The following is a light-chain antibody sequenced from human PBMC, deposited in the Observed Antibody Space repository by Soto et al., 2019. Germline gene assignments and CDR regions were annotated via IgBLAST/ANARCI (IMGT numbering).Light chain of an antibody. CDR2: KAS. Sequence: DVQLTQSPSTLSASVGDRVTITCRASQSMSSWLAWYQAKPGKAPNLLVYKASTLQSGVPSRFSGSGSGTEFTLTISSLQPDDFAIYYCQQYRSYSWTFGQGTKVEI. CDR3: QQYRSYSWT. J-gene: IGKJ1*01. V-gene: IGKV1-5*03. CDR1: QSMSSW.